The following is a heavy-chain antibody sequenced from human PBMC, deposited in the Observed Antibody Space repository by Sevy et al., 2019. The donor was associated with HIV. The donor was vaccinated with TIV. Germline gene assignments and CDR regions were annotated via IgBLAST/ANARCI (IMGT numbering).Heavy chain of an antibody. CDR2: ISSSSSYT. D-gene: IGHD6-19*01. CDR1: GFTFSDYY. V-gene: IGHV3-11*06. CDR3: ARDLRIAVAGSDTYYYYGMDV. J-gene: IGHJ6*02. Sequence: GGSLRLSCAASGFTFSDYYMSWIRQAPGKGLEWVSYISSSSSYTNYADSVKGRFTISRDNAKNSLYLQMNSLRAEGTAVYYCARDLRIAVAGSDTYYYYGMDVWGQGTTVTVSS.